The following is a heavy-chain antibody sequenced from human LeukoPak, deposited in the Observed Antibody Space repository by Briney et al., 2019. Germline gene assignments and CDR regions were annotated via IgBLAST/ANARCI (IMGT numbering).Heavy chain of an antibody. V-gene: IGHV3-30*18. CDR1: GFTFSSYG. J-gene: IGHJ4*02. CDR3: AKASVSGSHWLAYYFDC. D-gene: IGHD6-19*01. CDR2: ISDDGNND. Sequence: PGKSLRLSCAASGFTFSSYGMHWVRQAPGKGLEWVAVISDDGNNDYYADSVKGRFIMSRDSSKNTLYLQMNSLRAEDSAVYYCAKASVSGSHWLAYYFDCWGQGTLVTVSS.